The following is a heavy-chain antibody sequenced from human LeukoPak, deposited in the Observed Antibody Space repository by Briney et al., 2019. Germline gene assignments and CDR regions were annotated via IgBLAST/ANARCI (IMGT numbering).Heavy chain of an antibody. V-gene: IGHV3-21*01. D-gene: IGHD6-6*01. CDR2: ISSSSSYI. Sequence: GGSLRLSCAASGFTFSSYAMSWVRQAPGKGLEWVSSISSSSSYIYYADSVKGRFTISRDNAKNSLYLQMNSLRAEDTAVYYCARDGPEYSSSKPDYWGQGTLVTVSS. CDR3: ARDGPEYSSSKPDY. J-gene: IGHJ4*02. CDR1: GFTFSSYA.